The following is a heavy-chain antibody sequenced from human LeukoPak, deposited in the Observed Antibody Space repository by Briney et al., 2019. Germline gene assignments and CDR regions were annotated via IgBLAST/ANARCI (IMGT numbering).Heavy chain of an antibody. CDR3: AKDWNWAIDY. Sequence: GGSLRLSCAASGFTFSSYGMNWVRQAPGKGLEWVAYIHYDSTTEDYADSVKGRFTISRDNSKNTLFLQMNNLRVEDMAVFYCAKDWNWAIDYWGQGTLVTVSS. V-gene: IGHV3-30*02. CDR1: GFTFSSYG. J-gene: IGHJ4*02. D-gene: IGHD1-7*01. CDR2: IHYDSTTE.